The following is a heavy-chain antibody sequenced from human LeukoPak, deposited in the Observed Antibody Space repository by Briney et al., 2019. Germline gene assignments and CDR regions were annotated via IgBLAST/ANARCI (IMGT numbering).Heavy chain of an antibody. D-gene: IGHD3-22*01. J-gene: IGHJ6*03. Sequence: SETLSLTCAVYGGSFSGYYWSWIRQPPGKGLEWIGEVNHSGSTNYNPSLKSRVTISVDTSKNQFSLKLSSVTAADTAVYYCAREPTNPDYYDSSGLHYYYYMDVWGKGTTVTVSS. CDR1: GGSFSGYY. CDR2: VNHSGST. V-gene: IGHV4-34*01. CDR3: AREPTNPDYYDSSGLHYYYYMDV.